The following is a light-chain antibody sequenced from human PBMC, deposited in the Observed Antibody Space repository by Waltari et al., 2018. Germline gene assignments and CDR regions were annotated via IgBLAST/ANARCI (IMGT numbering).Light chain of an antibody. CDR2: EVI. CDR3: CSYAASAPTLV. J-gene: IGLJ3*02. Sequence: QSALTQPASVSGSPGQSITISCTGTSNNVGSYDLVSWYQFRPGEVPKLLIYEVIKRSSGFSVRFSGSKSDNPASLTISRLQAEDEAAYYCCSYAASAPTLVFGGGTNLTVL. CDR1: SNNVGSYDL. V-gene: IGLV2-23*02.